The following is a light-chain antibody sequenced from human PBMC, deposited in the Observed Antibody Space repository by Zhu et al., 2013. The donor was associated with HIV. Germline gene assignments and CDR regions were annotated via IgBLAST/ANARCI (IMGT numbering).Light chain of an antibody. CDR1: QSVSSD. V-gene: IGKV3-15*01. CDR3: EQYNNWPRT. CDR2: GAS. J-gene: IGKJ2*01. Sequence: EIVMTQSPVTLSVSPGERATLSCRASQSVSSDLVWYQQKFGQAPRLLISGASTRATGIPARFSGSGSGTEFTLTISSLQSEDIAVYYCEQYNNWPRTFGQGTKLEIK.